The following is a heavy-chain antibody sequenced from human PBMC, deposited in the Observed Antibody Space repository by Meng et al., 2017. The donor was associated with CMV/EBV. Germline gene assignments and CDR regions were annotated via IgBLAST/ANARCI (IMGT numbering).Heavy chain of an antibody. D-gene: IGHD1-14*01. CDR1: GGSISSGDYY. V-gene: IGHV4-30-4*08. J-gene: IGHJ4*02. Sequence: QVQVQESGPGLVKPSQTLSLTCTVSGGSISSGDYYWSWIRQPPGKGLEWIGYIYYSGSTYYNPSLKGRVTISVDTSKNQFSLKLSSVTAADTAVYYCARVMGPNRTPYYFDYWGQGTLVTVSS. CDR2: IYYSGST. CDR3: ARVMGPNRTPYYFDY.